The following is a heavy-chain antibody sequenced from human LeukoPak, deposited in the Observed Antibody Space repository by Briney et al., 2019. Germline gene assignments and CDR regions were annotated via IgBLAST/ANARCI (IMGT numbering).Heavy chain of an antibody. CDR2: INHSGST. CDR1: GGSFSGYY. D-gene: IGHD3-3*01. J-gene: IGHJ4*02. CDR3: ARTYYDFWSGYWGRHVGGSIDY. V-gene: IGHV4-34*01. Sequence: SETLSLTCAVYGGSFSGYYWSWIRQPPGKGLEWIGEINHSGSTNYNPSLKSRATISVDTSKNQFSLKLSSVTAADTAVYYCARTYYDFWSGYWGRHVGGSIDYWGQGTLVTVSS.